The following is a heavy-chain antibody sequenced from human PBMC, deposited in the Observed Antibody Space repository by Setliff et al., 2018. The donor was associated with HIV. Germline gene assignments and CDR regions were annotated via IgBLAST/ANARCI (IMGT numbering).Heavy chain of an antibody. CDR2: VDPEDSET. CDR1: KSSFRDFY. V-gene: IGHV1-69-2*01. Sequence: ASVKVSCKVYKSSFRDFYFHWVRQAPGGGLEWMGRVDPEDSETLYPEKFQDRVTISADTSTATAYMELSGLRSEDTAVYYCARGTMVRGVLDYWGQGTLVTVSS. J-gene: IGHJ4*02. CDR3: ARGTMVRGVLDY. D-gene: IGHD3-10*01.